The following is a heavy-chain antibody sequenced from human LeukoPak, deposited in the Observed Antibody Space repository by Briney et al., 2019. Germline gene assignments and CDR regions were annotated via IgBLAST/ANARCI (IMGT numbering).Heavy chain of an antibody. J-gene: IGHJ4*02. V-gene: IGHV4-34*01. CDR1: GVSFSGYY. D-gene: IGHD3-22*01. Sequence: PSETLSLTCAVYGVSFSGYYWSWIRQPPGKGLEWIGEINHSGSTNYNPSLKSRVTISVDTSKNQFSLKLSSVTAADTAVYYCASFRIHYYDSSGYFGYWGQGTLVTVSS. CDR2: INHSGST. CDR3: ASFRIHYYDSSGYFGY.